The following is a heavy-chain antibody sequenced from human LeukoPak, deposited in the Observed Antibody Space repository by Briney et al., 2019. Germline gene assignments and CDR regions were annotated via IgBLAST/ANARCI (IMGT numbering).Heavy chain of an antibody. CDR1: GFTFSDYS. J-gene: IGHJ4*02. D-gene: IGHD1/OR15-1a*01. CDR3: ARDRANRDYFDY. CDR2: MKEDGSEI. V-gene: IGHV3-7*01. Sequence: GGSLRLSCAVSGFTFSDYSMSWVRQAPGKGLEWVAKMKEDGSEIFYVDSVKGRFTISRDNAKNSLYLQMNSLRAEDTAVYYCARDRANRDYFDYWGQGTLVTVSS.